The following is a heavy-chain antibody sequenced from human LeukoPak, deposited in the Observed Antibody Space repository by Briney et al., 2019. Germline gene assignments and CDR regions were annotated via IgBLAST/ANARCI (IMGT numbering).Heavy chain of an antibody. CDR3: ARDLSFGSLDF. Sequence: AGGSPRLSCAASGFILSTHGMHWVRQAPGKGLEWVAGMWYDGSREDYADSVKGRFTISRDMSKNTLNLQMNSLRVEDTAMFYCARDLSFGSLDFRGQGTLVTVSS. D-gene: IGHD1-26*01. CDR2: MWYDGSRE. J-gene: IGHJ4*02. V-gene: IGHV3-33*01. CDR1: GFILSTHG.